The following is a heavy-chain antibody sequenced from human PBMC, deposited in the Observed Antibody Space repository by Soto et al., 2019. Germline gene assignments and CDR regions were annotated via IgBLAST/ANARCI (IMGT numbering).Heavy chain of an antibody. V-gene: IGHV1-69*01. CDR1: GGTFSSYA. CDR2: IIPIFGTA. J-gene: IGHJ6*02. CDR3: ARLALGVASTDDGMDV. Sequence: QVQLVQSGAEVKKPGSSVKVSCKASGGTFSSYAISWVRQAPGQGLEWMGGIIPIFGTANYAQKFQGRVTITAEESTSTAYMELSSLRSDDTEVYYCARLALGVASTDDGMDVWGQGTTVTVSS. D-gene: IGHD2-2*01.